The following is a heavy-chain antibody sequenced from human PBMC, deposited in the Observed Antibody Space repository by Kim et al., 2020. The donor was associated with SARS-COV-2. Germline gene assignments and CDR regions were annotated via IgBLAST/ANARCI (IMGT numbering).Heavy chain of an antibody. J-gene: IGHJ4*02. V-gene: IGHV4-59*01. CDR3: ARDSYGSYFFDY. D-gene: IGHD1-26*01. CDR2: T. Sequence: THHNPPLKSRVTISLHAYKNQFSLNLSSVTAADTAVYYCARDSYGSYFFDYWGRGTLVTVSS.